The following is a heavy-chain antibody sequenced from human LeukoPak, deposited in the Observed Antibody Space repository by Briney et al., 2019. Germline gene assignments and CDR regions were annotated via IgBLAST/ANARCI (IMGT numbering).Heavy chain of an antibody. D-gene: IGHD2-15*01. CDR2: ISSSSSYI. CDR1: GFSFSSYS. CDR3: ARDLGDSGFDY. Sequence: GGSLRLSCAASGFSFSSYSMNWVRQAPGKGLEWVSYISSSSSYIYYADSVKGRFTISRDNAKNSLYLQMNSLRAEDTAVYYCARDLGDSGFDYWGQGTLVTVSS. J-gene: IGHJ4*02. V-gene: IGHV3-21*04.